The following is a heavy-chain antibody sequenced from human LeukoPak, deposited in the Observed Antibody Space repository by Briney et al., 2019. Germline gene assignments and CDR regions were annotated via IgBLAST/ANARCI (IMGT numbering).Heavy chain of an antibody. D-gene: IGHD3-10*01. CDR3: TGSFGELSFFAH. J-gene: IGHJ4*02. Sequence: GGSLRLSCTAFGFSFGDYAMNWVRQAPGKGLEWVGFIRSKPFGGTTEYAASVKGRFTISRDDSKRIAFLQVNSLKTEDTAVYYCTGSFGELSFFAHWGQGTLVTVSS. CDR1: GFSFGDYA. V-gene: IGHV3-49*04. CDR2: IRSKPFGGTT.